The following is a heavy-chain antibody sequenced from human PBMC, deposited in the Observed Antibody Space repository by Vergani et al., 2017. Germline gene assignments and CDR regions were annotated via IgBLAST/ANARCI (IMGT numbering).Heavy chain of an antibody. CDR1: DGSISSVAYY. J-gene: IGHJ5*02. V-gene: IGHV4-31*03. Sequence: QVQLQESGPGLVKPSQTLSLTCTVSDGSISSVAYYWCWIRQHPGKGMEWIGYIYQSGTTYYNPSLKSRLTRSVDKSKNQFPLRLNSVTASDTSMCSCASVVGTSSYWFDPWGQGTLVTVSS. D-gene: IGHD2-2*01. CDR3: ASVVGTSSYWFDP. CDR2: IYQSGTT.